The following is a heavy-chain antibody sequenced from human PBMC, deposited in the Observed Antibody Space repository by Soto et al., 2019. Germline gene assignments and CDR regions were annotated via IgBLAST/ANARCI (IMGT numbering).Heavy chain of an antibody. D-gene: IGHD3-9*01. CDR1: GYTFTSYG. Sequence: VASVKVSCKASGYTFTSYGISWVRQAPGQGLEWMGRIIPILGIANYAQKFQGRVTITADKSTSTAYMELSSLRSEDTAVYYCAILTGYAFDYWGQGTLVTVSS. V-gene: IGHV1-69*04. CDR3: AILTGYAFDY. CDR2: IIPILGIA. J-gene: IGHJ4*02.